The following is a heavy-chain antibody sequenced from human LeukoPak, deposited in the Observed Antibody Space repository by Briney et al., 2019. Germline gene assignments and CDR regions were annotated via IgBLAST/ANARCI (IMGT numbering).Heavy chain of an antibody. Sequence: PGGSLRLSCAASGFTFSSYWMSWVRQAPEKGLEWVANIKQDGSEKYYVDSVKGRFTISRDNAKNSLYLRMNSLRSEDTAVYYCARLREIPVFGVVTKSTSYFDYWGQGTLVTVSS. CDR3: ARLREIPVFGVVTKSTSYFDY. CDR1: GFTFSSYW. CDR2: IKQDGSEK. V-gene: IGHV3-7*01. J-gene: IGHJ4*02. D-gene: IGHD3-3*01.